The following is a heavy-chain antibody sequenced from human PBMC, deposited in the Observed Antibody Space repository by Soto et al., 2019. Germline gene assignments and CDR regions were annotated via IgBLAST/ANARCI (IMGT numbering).Heavy chain of an antibody. V-gene: IGHV4-59*01. Sequence: ASETLSLTCTVSGGSISSYYWSWIRQPPGKGLEWIGYIYYSGSTNYNPSLKSRVTISVDTSKNQFSLKLSSVTAADTAVYYCARDDSGSYSFRAFDIWGQGTMVTVSS. J-gene: IGHJ3*02. CDR3: ARDDSGSYSFRAFDI. CDR2: IYYSGST. D-gene: IGHD3-10*01. CDR1: GGSISSYY.